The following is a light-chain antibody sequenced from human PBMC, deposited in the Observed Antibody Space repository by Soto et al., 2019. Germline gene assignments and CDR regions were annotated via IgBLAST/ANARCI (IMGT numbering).Light chain of an antibody. Sequence: QLVLTQPPSASASLGASVTLTCTLSSGYSNYKVDWYQQRPGKGPRFVMRVGTGGIVGSKGDGIPDGFSVLGSGLNRYLTIKNIQEEDESDYHCGADHGSGNNFVSLFGGGTKLTVL. J-gene: IGLJ2*01. CDR3: GADHGSGNNFVSL. CDR2: VGTGGIVG. V-gene: IGLV9-49*01. CDR1: SGYSNYK.